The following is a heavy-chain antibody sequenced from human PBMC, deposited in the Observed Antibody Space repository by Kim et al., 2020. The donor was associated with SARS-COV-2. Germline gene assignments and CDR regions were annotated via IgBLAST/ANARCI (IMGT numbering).Heavy chain of an antibody. CDR2: IFSSGVT. CDR1: GGSMKNYY. Sequence: SETLSLTCTVSGGSMKNYYWNWVRRAPGKGLEWIGYIFSSGVTNFNPSFASRVTMSVDTSKNQFSLSLTSATAADTAEYYCARDPGEVTVSGVARSYYN. D-gene: IGHD3-3*01. CDR3: ARDPGEVTVSGVARSYYN. J-gene: IGHJ6*03. V-gene: IGHV4-4*08.